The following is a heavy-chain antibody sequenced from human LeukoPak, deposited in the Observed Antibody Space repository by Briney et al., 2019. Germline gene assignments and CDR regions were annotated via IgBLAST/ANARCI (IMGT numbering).Heavy chain of an antibody. CDR3: AKALYGDYGNFDF. Sequence: PGGSLRLSCAASGFTFSNYAMNWVRQAPGKGLEWVSSISGGGSNTYYADSVKGRLTISRDNSKNTLYLQMNSLTAVDTAVYYCAKALYGDYGNFDFWGQGTLVTVSS. V-gene: IGHV3-23*01. CDR1: GFTFSNYA. J-gene: IGHJ4*02. CDR2: ISGGGSNT. D-gene: IGHD4-17*01.